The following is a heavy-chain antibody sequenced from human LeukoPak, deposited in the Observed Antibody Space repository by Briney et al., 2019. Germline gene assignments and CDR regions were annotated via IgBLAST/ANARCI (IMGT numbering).Heavy chain of an antibody. CDR2: ISSSSSTI. D-gene: IGHD6-19*01. CDR1: GFTFSSYS. Sequence: GGSLRLSCAASGFTFSSYSMNWVRQAPGKGLEWVSYISSSSSTIYYADSVKGRFTISRDNAKNSLYLQMNSLRAEDTAVYYCAKRYSSGWTSSEYFDYWGQGTLVTVSS. CDR3: AKRYSSGWTSSEYFDY. V-gene: IGHV3-48*01. J-gene: IGHJ4*02.